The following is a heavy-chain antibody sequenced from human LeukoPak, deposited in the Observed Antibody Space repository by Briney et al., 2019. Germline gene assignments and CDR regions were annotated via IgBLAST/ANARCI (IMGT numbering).Heavy chain of an antibody. Sequence: SETLSLTCTVSGGSISSYYWSWIRQPPGKGLEWIGYIYYSGSTNYNPSLKSRVTISVDTSKNQFSLKLSSVTAADTAVYYCARRITIYRRLSWFDPWGQGTLVTVSS. CDR2: IYYSGST. D-gene: IGHD3-3*01. CDR1: GGSISSYY. V-gene: IGHV4-59*12. CDR3: ARRITIYRRLSWFDP. J-gene: IGHJ5*02.